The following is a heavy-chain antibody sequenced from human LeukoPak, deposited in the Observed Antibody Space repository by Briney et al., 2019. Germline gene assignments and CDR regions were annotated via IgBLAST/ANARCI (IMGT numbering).Heavy chain of an antibody. V-gene: IGHV3-7*01. Sequence: PGGSLRLSCAASGFTFSRSTMAWVRQAPGKGLEWLANIKEDGYGKHYGDSVKGRFTISRDNAQNALYLQMNSLRVEDTDVYYCVRENPWTDYSWGQGILVTVSS. CDR1: GFTFSRST. J-gene: IGHJ5*02. CDR3: VRENPWTDYS. D-gene: IGHD1-1*01. CDR2: IKEDGYGK.